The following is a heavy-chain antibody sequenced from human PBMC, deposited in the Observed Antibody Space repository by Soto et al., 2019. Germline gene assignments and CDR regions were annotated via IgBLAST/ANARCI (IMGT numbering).Heavy chain of an antibody. CDR2: VTSTSSYT. CDR1: GFTFSDYY. D-gene: IGHD5-18*01. J-gene: IGHJ4*02. CDR3: ARDARGDTELWYKFDY. V-gene: IGHV3-11*06. Sequence: QVQLVESGGGLVKPGGSLRLSCAASGFTFSDYYMSWIRQAPGKGLEWVSSVTSTSSYTYYADSVKGRFTISRDNAKNSLYLQMNSLRGEDTAVYYCARDARGDTELWYKFDYWGQGTLVTVSS.